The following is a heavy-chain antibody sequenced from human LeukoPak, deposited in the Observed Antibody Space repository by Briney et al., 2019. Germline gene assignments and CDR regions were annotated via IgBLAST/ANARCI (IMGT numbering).Heavy chain of an antibody. V-gene: IGHV4-34*01. CDR3: ARGFRYYGSGDRRYYYYMDV. Sequence: KASETLSLTCAVYGGSFSGYYWSWIRQPPGKGLEWIGEINHSGSTNYNPSLKSRVTISVDTSKNQFSLKLSSVTAADTAVYYCARGFRYYGSGDRRYYYYMDVWGKGTTVTVSS. J-gene: IGHJ6*03. D-gene: IGHD3-10*01. CDR1: GGSFSGYY. CDR2: INHSGST.